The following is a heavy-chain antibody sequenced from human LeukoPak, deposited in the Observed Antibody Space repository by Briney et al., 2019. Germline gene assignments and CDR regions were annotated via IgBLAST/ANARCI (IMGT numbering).Heavy chain of an antibody. CDR2: LYYRGST. J-gene: IGHJ3*02. Sequence: SETLSLTCTVPGGSISSYYWSWIRQPPGKGLEWIGYLYYRGSTTYNPSLKSRVTISVDTSKNQFSLKLSSVTAADTAVYYCARIPRGLDAFDIWGQGTMVTVSS. CDR1: GGSISSYY. V-gene: IGHV4-59*01. D-gene: IGHD1-26*01. CDR3: ARIPRGLDAFDI.